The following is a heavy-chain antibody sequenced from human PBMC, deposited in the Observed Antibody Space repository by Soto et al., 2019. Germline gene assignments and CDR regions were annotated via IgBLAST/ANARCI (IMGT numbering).Heavy chain of an antibody. V-gene: IGHV3-53*02. CDR3: ARHYSAMGV. CDR2: IYSDNNT. J-gene: IGHJ6*02. CDR1: GFTVSSDS. Sequence: EVQLVETGGDLIQPGGSLRLSCAASGFTVSSDSMPWVRQAPGKGLEWISIIYSDNNTDYADSVKGRFSISRDTSKNILYLQMNSLSAEDTAEYYCARHYSAMGVWGQGTTVTVPS.